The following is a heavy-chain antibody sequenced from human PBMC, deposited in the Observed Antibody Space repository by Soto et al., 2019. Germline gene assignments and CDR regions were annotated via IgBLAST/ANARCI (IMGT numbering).Heavy chain of an antibody. D-gene: IGHD2-2*01. Sequence: QVQLVQSGAEVKKPGASVKVSCKASGYTFTSYAMHWVRQAPGQRLEWMGWINAGNGNTKYSQKFQGRVTITRDTSASKAYMELSSLRSEDTAVYYCAREWGYCSSTSCYYYGMDVWGQGTTVTVSS. J-gene: IGHJ6*02. CDR1: GYTFTSYA. CDR3: AREWGYCSSTSCYYYGMDV. CDR2: INAGNGNT. V-gene: IGHV1-3*01.